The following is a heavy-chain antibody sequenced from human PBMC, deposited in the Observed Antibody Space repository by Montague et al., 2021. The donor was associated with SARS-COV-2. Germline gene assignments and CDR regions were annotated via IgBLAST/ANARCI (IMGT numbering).Heavy chain of an antibody. Sequence: SETLSLTCSVSGGSISGYFWSWIRQPAGKGLEWIGRIYPSGGTYYNPSLKSRVAISVDTSKNQFSLILRSMTAADTAVFYCAREGSSSGYYETWGQGTLVTVSS. J-gene: IGHJ5*02. V-gene: IGHV4-4*07. CDR2: IYPSGGT. CDR3: AREGSSSGYYET. CDR1: GGSISGYF. D-gene: IGHD3-22*01.